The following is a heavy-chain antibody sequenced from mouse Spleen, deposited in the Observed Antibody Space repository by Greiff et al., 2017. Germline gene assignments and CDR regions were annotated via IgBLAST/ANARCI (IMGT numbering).Heavy chain of an antibody. Sequence: DVQLVESGGGLVKPGGSLKLSCAASGFTFSSYAMSWVRQTPEKRLEWVATISSGGSYTYYPDSVKGRFTISRDNAKNTLYLQMSSLRSEDTAMYYCARHDYWDVMDYWGQGTSVTVSS. CDR1: GFTFSSYA. CDR3: ARHDYWDVMDY. D-gene: IGHD4-1*01. J-gene: IGHJ4*01. CDR2: ISSGGSYT. V-gene: IGHV5-9-3*01.